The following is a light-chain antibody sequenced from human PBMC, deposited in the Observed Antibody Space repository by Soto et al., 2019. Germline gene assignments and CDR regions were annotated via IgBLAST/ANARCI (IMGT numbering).Light chain of an antibody. CDR3: QQYGNSPLT. Sequence: EIVLTQSPGTLSLSPGXRATLSCRASQSVRSDYFAWYQQKPGQAPRVIIFGVSTRATGIPDRFSGSGSGTDFTLTISRLEPEDFALYYCQQYGNSPLTFGGGTKVDIK. CDR2: GVS. J-gene: IGKJ4*01. V-gene: IGKV3-20*01. CDR1: QSVRSDY.